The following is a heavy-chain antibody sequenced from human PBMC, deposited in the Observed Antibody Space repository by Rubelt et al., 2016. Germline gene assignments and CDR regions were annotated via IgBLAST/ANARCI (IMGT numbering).Heavy chain of an antibody. CDR3: ARSCGGDCQKEHSFDY. V-gene: IGHV3-21*01. J-gene: IGHJ4*02. Sequence: GGGLVQPGGSLRLSCAASGFTFRTYSMNWVRQTPGKGLEWVSSISSRGNDMYYTDSVKGRFTISRDNAKNSLYLQMNSLRAEDTAVFYCARSCGGDCQKEHSFDYWGQGTLVTVSA. CDR2: ISSRGNDM. CDR1: GFTFRTYS. D-gene: IGHD2-21*02.